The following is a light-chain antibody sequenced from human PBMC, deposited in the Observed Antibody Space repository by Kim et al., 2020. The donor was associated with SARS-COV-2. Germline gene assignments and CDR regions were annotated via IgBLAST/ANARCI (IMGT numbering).Light chain of an antibody. CDR1: ALPKQY. Sequence: SYELTQPPSVSVSPGQTARIPFSDSALPKQYAYWYQQKPGQAPVLVIYKDSERPSGIPERFSGSSSGTTVTLTISGVQAEDEADYFCQSGDSSDTVVGGGTKLTVL. CDR3: QSGDSSDTV. CDR2: KDS. V-gene: IGLV3-25*03. J-gene: IGLJ2*01.